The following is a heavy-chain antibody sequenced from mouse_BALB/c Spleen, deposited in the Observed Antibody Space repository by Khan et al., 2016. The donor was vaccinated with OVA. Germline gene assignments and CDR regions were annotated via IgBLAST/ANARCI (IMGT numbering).Heavy chain of an antibody. Sequence: EVELVESGGGLVKPGGSLKLSCEVSGFAFNSYDMSWVRQTPEKRLEWVATISSTGTYTYYPDSVKGRFTISRDTARNTLYLQMSSLRSEDMALYNCTRPSYYGNPWFTYWGQGTRVKVSA. V-gene: IGHV5-9*02. CDR1: GFAFNSYD. D-gene: IGHD2-10*01. CDR3: TRPSYYGNPWFTY. J-gene: IGHJ3*01. CDR2: ISSTGTYT.